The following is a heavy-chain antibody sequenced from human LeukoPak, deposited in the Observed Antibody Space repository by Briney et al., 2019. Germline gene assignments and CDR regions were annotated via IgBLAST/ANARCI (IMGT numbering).Heavy chain of an antibody. J-gene: IGHJ6*03. CDR3: ARRGYNYYMDV. CDR1: GDSIGRYF. V-gene: IGHV4-59*08. Sequence: PSETLSLTCSVSGDSIGRYFWNWIRQPPGKGLEWIGYIYYSGSTNYNPSLKSRVTISVDTSRNQFSLKLSSVTAADTAVYYCARRGYNYYMDVWGKGTTVTVSS. CDR2: IYYSGST. D-gene: IGHD5-12*01.